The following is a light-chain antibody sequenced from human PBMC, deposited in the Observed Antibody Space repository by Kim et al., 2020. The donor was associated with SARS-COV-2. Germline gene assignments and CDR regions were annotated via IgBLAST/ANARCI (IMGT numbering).Light chain of an antibody. CDR1: KSILYSSNNQNY. CDR2: WAS. Sequence: ATINCKSSKSILYSSNNQNYLAWYQQKAGQPPKLLIYWASTRESGVPDRFSGGGSGTEFTLTISSLQAEDVAVYYCQQYYGTPLTFGPGTKVDIK. V-gene: IGKV4-1*01. CDR3: QQYYGTPLT. J-gene: IGKJ3*01.